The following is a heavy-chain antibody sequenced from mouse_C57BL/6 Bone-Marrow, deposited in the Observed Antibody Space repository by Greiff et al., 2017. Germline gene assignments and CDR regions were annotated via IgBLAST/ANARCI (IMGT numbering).Heavy chain of an antibody. Sequence: VQLQQSGAELVRPGTSVPVSCKASGYAFTNYLIAWVKQRPGQGLEWIGVINPGSGGTNYNEKFKGKAPLTADKSSSTAYMQLSSLTSEDSAVYFCARSKNWDSWFAYWGQGTLVTVSA. CDR1: GYAFTNYL. D-gene: IGHD4-1*01. J-gene: IGHJ3*01. CDR2: INPGSGGT. V-gene: IGHV1-54*01. CDR3: ARSKNWDSWFAY.